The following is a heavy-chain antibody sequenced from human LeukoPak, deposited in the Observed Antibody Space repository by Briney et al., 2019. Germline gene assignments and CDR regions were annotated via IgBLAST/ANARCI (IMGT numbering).Heavy chain of an antibody. J-gene: IGHJ6*02. CDR1: GFTFTSSA. Sequence: SVKVSCKASGFTFTSSAMQWVRQARGQRLEWIGCIVVGSGKTNYAQKFQERVTITRDMSTSTAYMELSSLRSEDTAVYYCAADVMATIESYYGMDVWGQGTTVTVSS. D-gene: IGHD5-12*01. V-gene: IGHV1-58*02. CDR3: AADVMATIESYYGMDV. CDR2: IVVGSGKT.